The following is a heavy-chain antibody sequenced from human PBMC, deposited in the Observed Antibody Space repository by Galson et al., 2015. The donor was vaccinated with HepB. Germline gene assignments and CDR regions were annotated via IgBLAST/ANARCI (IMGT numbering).Heavy chain of an antibody. CDR2: ISGSGGST. J-gene: IGHJ5*02. CDR3: ATYYGDYKDNWFDP. D-gene: IGHD4-17*01. CDR1: GFTFSSYA. Sequence: SLRLSCAASGFTFSSYAMSWVRQAPGKGLEWVSAISGSGGSTYYADSVKGRFTISRDNSKNTLYLQMNSLRAEDTAVYYCATYYGDYKDNWFDPWGQGTLVTVSS. V-gene: IGHV3-23*01.